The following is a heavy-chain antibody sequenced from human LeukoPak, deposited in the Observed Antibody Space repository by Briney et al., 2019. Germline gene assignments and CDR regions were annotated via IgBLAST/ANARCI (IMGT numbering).Heavy chain of an antibody. D-gene: IGHD3-3*01. CDR3: SRDFGEPTGYYMDV. V-gene: IGHV1-2*02. CDR1: GYTFTGYY. CDR2: INPNSGDT. J-gene: IGHJ6*03. Sequence: GASVKVSCKASGYTFTGYYMHWVRQAPGRGLEWMGWINPNSGDTNYAQKFQGRVTMTRDTSISTAYMELSSLRSDDTAVYYCSRDFGEPTGYYMDVWGKGTTVTVSS.